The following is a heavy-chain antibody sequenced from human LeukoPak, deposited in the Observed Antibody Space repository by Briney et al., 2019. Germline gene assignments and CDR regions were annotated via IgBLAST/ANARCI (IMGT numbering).Heavy chain of an antibody. CDR2: MNPNSGNT. V-gene: IGHV1-8*01. D-gene: IGHD6-13*01. CDR3: ARGPYSSRGNWFDP. J-gene: IGHJ5*02. CDR1: GYTFTSYD. Sequence: ASVKVSCKASGYTFTSYDINWVRQATGQGLEWMGWMNPNSGNTGYAQKFQGRVTMTRNTSISTAYIELSSLRSEDTAVYYCARGPYSSRGNWFDPWGQGTLVTVSS.